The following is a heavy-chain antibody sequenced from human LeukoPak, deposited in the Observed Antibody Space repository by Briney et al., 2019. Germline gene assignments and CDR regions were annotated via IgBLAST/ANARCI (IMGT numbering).Heavy chain of an antibody. CDR2: IYSGGST. CDR3: ARDLGVPAAMALDY. J-gene: IGHJ4*02. Sequence: GGSLRLSCAASGFTVSGNYMSWVRQAPGKGLEWVSVIYSGGSTYYADSVKGRFTISRDNSKNTLYLQMNSLRAEDTAVYYCARDLGVPAAMALDYWGQGTLVTVSS. CDR1: GFTVSGNY. D-gene: IGHD2-2*01. V-gene: IGHV3-53*01.